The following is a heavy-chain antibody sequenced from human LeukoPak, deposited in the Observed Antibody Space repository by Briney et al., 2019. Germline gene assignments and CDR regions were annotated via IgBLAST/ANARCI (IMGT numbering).Heavy chain of an antibody. CDR2: ISWNSGSI. CDR3: AKDVSSSWYHWFDP. Sequence: GGSLRLSCAASGFTFDDYAMHWVRQAPGKGLEWVSGISWNSGSIGYADSVKGRFTISRDNAKNSLYLQMNSLRAEDTALYYCAKDVSSSWYHWFDPWGQGTLVTVSS. J-gene: IGHJ5*02. D-gene: IGHD6-13*01. CDR1: GFTFDDYA. V-gene: IGHV3-9*01.